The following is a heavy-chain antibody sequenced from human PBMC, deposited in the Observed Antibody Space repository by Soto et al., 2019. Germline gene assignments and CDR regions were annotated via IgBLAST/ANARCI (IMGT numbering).Heavy chain of an antibody. D-gene: IGHD2-15*01. CDR3: AKGYCGGGRCYDLDNWFDS. Sequence: EVQLLESGGGLVQPGGSLRLSCAASGFTFSTYAMMWVRQAPGKGPEWVSRIGDSEGETTHYADSMKGRFTISRDNAKNPLYLQMNSLRVEDTAIYYCAKGYCGGGRCYDLDNWFDSWGQGTRVTVSS. CDR2: IGDSEGETT. V-gene: IGHV3-23*01. J-gene: IGHJ5*01. CDR1: GFTFSTYA.